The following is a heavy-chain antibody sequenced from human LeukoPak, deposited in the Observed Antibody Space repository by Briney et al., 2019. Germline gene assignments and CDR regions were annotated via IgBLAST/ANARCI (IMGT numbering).Heavy chain of an antibody. J-gene: IGHJ4*02. CDR1: GFTFSSYA. V-gene: IGHV3-30-3*01. CDR2: ISYDGSNK. CDR3: ARGAVVVVAVTRFDY. D-gene: IGHD2-15*01. Sequence: PGGSLRLFCAASGFTFSSYAMHWVRQAPGKGLEWVAVISYDGSNKYYADSVKGRFTISRDNSKNTLYLQMNSLRAEDTAVYYCARGAVVVVAVTRFDYWGQGTLVTVSS.